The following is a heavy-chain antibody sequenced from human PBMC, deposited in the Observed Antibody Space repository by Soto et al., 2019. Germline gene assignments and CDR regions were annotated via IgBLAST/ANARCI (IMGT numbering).Heavy chain of an antibody. V-gene: IGHV4-30-2*01. J-gene: IGHJ3*02. CDR1: GGSISSGGYS. D-gene: IGHD3-9*01. CDR2: IYHSGST. CDR3: AGLNYDILPDYDAFDI. Sequence: SETLSLTCAVSGGSISSGGYSWTWIRQPPGKGLEWIGYIYHSGSTYYNPSLKSRVTISVDRSKNQFSLKLSSVTAADTAVYYCAGLNYDILPDYDAFDIWSQGTMVTVSS.